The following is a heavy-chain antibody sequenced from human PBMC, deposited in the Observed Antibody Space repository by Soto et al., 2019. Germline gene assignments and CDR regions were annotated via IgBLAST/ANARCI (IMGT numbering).Heavy chain of an antibody. V-gene: IGHV4-59*01. CDR2: VYYTGST. D-gene: IGHD3-22*01. CDR1: GDSISTFY. Sequence: SETLSLTRTVSGDSISTFYWGWMRQSPGKELEWIGYVYYTGSTNYNPSLKSRVTISVDRSKNQFSLKLTSANAADTAVYYCARGRTVRNYADDSSDYFYFFDYWGQGTQVTVSS. J-gene: IGHJ4*02. CDR3: ARGRTVRNYADDSSDYFYFFDY.